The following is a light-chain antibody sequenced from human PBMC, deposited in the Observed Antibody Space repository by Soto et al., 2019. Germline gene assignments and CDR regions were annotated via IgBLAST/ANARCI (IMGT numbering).Light chain of an antibody. J-gene: IGKJ1*01. CDR2: AAS. CDR3: QQTYNSPLT. CDR1: QNIRIY. V-gene: IGKV1-39*01. Sequence: DFQMTQSPSSLSASVGDRVTITCRASQNIRIYLNWFQQKPGKAPNLLINAASSLQSGVPSRFSGSGSGTDFSLTINSLQPEDFATYYCQQTYNSPLTFGQGTKVDIK.